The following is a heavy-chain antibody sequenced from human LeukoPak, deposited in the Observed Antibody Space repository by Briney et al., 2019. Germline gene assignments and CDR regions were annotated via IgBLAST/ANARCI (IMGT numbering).Heavy chain of an antibody. CDR3: ARSLRGIAAAGRWFDP. J-gene: IGHJ5*02. V-gene: IGHV1-2*02. CDR1: GYTFTGYY. CDR2: INPNSGGT. Sequence: ASVKVSCKASGYTFTGYYMHWVRQAPGQGLEWMGWINPNSGGTNYAQKFQGRVTMTRDTSIRTAYMELSRLRSDDTAVYYCARSLRGIAAAGRWFDPWGQGTLVTVSS. D-gene: IGHD6-13*01.